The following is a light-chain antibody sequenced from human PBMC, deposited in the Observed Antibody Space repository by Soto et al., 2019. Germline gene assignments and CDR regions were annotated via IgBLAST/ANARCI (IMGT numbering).Light chain of an antibody. J-gene: IGLJ3*02. CDR3: AAWDDSLNGWV. Sequence: QPVLTQPPSASGTPGQRVTISCSGSNFNIGSNTVNWYQQVPGTAPKLLIYTNSQRPSGVPDRFSGSKSGTSASLAIRGLQSDDEADYYCAAWDDSLNGWVFGGGTKLTVL. CDR1: NFNIGSNT. V-gene: IGLV1-44*01. CDR2: TNS.